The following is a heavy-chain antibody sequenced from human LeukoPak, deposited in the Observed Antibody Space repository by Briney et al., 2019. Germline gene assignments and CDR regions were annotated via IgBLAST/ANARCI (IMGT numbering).Heavy chain of an antibody. J-gene: IGHJ5*02. CDR3: ARTNLRYFRVAGGWFDP. V-gene: IGHV4-34*01. Sequence: SETLSLTCAVYGGSFSGYYWSWIRQPPGKGLEWIGEINQSGSTNYNPSLKSRVTISVDTSKKQFSLKLKSVTAADTAVYYCARTNLRYFRVAGGWFDPWGQGTLVTVSS. CDR2: INQSGST. D-gene: IGHD3-9*01. CDR1: GGSFSGYY.